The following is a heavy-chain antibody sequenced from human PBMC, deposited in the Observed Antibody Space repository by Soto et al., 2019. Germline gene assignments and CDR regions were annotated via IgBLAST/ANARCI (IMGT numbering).Heavy chain of an antibody. CDR1: GGTFSSYA. Sequence: SVKVSFKASGGTFSSYAISWVRQAPGQGLEWMGGIIPIFGTANYAQKFQGRVTITADESTSTAYMELSSLRSEDTAVYYCASDKSSVVTYWGQGTLVTGSS. CDR2: IIPIFGTA. D-gene: IGHD2-2*01. V-gene: IGHV1-69*13. CDR3: ASDKSSVVTY. J-gene: IGHJ4*02.